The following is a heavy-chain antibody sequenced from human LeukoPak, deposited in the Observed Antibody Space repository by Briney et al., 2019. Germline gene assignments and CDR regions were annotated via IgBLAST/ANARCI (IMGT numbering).Heavy chain of an antibody. Sequence: PGGSLRLSCAASGFTFSSFYMHWVRQAPGKGLVWVSRILSDGSVTRYADSVKGRFTVSRDSSKNTLYLQMNSLRAEDTAVYYCARDVDYYDYWGQGTLVTVSS. V-gene: IGHV3-74*01. J-gene: IGHJ4*02. D-gene: IGHD3-10*01. CDR1: GFTFSSFY. CDR3: ARDVDYYDY. CDR2: ILSDGSVT.